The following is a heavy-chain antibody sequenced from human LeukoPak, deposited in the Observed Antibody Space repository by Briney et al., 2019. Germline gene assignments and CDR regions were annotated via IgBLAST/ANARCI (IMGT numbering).Heavy chain of an antibody. Sequence: ASVKVSCKASGYTSTDYYMHWMRQAPGQGLEWMGWINPNSGGADYAQKFQGRVTMTRDTSITTAYMELTKLRFDDTAIYYCVRDRRGMTTIYWGQGTLVTVSS. CDR3: VRDRRGMTTIY. CDR1: GYTSTDYY. CDR2: INPNSGGA. J-gene: IGHJ4*02. V-gene: IGHV1-2*02. D-gene: IGHD4-17*01.